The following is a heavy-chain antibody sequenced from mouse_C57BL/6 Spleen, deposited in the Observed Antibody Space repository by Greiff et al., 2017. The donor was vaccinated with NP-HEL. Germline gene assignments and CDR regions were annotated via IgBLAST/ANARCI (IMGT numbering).Heavy chain of an antibody. J-gene: IGHJ2*01. CDR3: ARVYSNYFDY. CDR1: GFTFTDYY. D-gene: IGHD2-5*01. V-gene: IGHV7-3*01. CDR2: IRNKANGYTT. Sequence: EVQVVESGGGLVQPGGSLSLSCAASGFTFTDYYMSWVRQPPGKALEWLGFIRNKANGYTTEYSASVKGRFTISRDNSQSILYLQMNALRAEDSATYYCARVYSNYFDYWGQGTTLTVSS.